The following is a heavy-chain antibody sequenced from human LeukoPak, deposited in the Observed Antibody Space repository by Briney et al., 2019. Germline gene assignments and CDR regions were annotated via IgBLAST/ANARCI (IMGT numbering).Heavy chain of an antibody. CDR2: IYTSGST. CDR3: ARHGLERRNDAFDI. CDR1: GGSISSYY. J-gene: IGHJ3*02. V-gene: IGHV4-4*09. Sequence: PSETLSLTCTVSGGSISSYYWSWIRQPPGKGLEWIGYIYTSGSTNYNPSLKSRVTISVDTSKNQFSLKLSSVTAADTAVYYCARHGLERRNDAFDIWGQGTVATVSS. D-gene: IGHD1-1*01.